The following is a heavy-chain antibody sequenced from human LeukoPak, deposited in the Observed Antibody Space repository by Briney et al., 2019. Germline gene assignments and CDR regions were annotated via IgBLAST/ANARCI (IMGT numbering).Heavy chain of an antibody. D-gene: IGHD6-19*01. CDR1: GFTFSSSA. CDR3: ARDRDSSGWYEGFDY. J-gene: IGHJ4*02. V-gene: IGHV3-30-3*01. Sequence: GGSLRLSCAASGFTFSSSAMHWVRQAPDKGLEWVAVISYDGSNKYYADSVKGRFTISRDNSKNTPYLQMNSLRADDTAVYYCARDRDSSGWYEGFDYWGQGTLVTVSS. CDR2: ISYDGSNK.